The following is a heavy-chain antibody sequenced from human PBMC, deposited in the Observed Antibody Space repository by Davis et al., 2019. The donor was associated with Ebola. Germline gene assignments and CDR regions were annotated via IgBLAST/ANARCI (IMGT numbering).Heavy chain of an antibody. CDR3: ARGDYDYVWGSYRPQTFDY. CDR1: GFTVSSNY. J-gene: IGHJ4*02. D-gene: IGHD3-16*02. CDR2: IYSGGST. Sequence: GESLKISCAASGFTVSSNYMSWVRQAPGKGLEWVSVIYSGGSTYYADSVKGRFTISRDNAKNTLYLQMNSLRAEDTAVYYCARGDYDYVWGSYRPQTFDYWGQGTLVTVSS. V-gene: IGHV3-53*01.